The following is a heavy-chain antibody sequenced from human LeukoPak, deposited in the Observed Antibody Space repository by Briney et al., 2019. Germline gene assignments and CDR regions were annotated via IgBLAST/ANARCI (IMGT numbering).Heavy chain of an antibody. CDR3: ARDRSGYGAFDI. CDR1: GGSISSSSYY. D-gene: IGHD3-22*01. Sequence: SETLSLTCTVSGGSISSSSYYWTWIRQPPGKGLEWIGYIYYTGSTYYSPSLKSRITISVDTSKNQFSLKLSSVTAADTAVYYCARDRSGYGAFDIWGQGTMITVSS. CDR2: IYYTGST. J-gene: IGHJ3*02. V-gene: IGHV4-30-4*08.